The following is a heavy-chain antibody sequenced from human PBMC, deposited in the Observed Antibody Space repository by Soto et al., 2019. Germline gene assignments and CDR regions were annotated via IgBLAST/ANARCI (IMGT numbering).Heavy chain of an antibody. CDR3: ARERGYCSGGSCYSYAFDI. Sequence: GGSLRLSCAASGFTFSSYAMHWVRQAPGKGLEWVAVISYDGSNKYYADSVKGRFTISRDNSKNTLYLQMNSLRAEDTAVYYCARERGYCSGGSCYSYAFDIWGQGTMVTVS. J-gene: IGHJ3*02. D-gene: IGHD2-15*01. CDR2: ISYDGSNK. CDR1: GFTFSSYA. V-gene: IGHV3-30-3*01.